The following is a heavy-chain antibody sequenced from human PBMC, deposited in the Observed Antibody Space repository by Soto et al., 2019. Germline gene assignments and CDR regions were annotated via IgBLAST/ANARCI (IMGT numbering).Heavy chain of an antibody. CDR1: GYTFTSYD. CDR2: ISTNNGNT. D-gene: IGHD6-6*01. CDR3: ARDPEYGLFNLWRPGCLDY. J-gene: IGHJ4*02. Sequence: ASVKVSCKASGYTFTSYDFSWVRQAPGQGLEWMGWISTNNGNTKYAQKFQDRVTMTTDTSSTTAYMELRSLRSDDTAVYYCARDPEYGLFNLWRPGCLDYWGQGTKVTVSS. V-gene: IGHV1-18*01.